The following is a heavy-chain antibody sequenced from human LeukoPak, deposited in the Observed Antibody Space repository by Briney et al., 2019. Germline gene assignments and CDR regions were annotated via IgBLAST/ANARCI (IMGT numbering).Heavy chain of an antibody. CDR1: GYTFTAYY. Sequence: ASVKVSCKASGYTFTAYYMNWVRQAPGQGLEWMGWFNPNNGGTDYAQKFQGRVTMTLDTSISTAYMELNRLRSDDTAVYYCARVLITGTTELFDFWRRGTLVSVFS. V-gene: IGHV1-2*02. J-gene: IGHJ4*02. CDR2: FNPNNGGT. CDR3: ARVLITGTTELFDF. D-gene: IGHD1-7*01.